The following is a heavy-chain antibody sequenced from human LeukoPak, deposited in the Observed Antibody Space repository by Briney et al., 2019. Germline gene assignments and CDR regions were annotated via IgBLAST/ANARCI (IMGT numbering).Heavy chain of an antibody. CDR3: AKEGEWLQAFDY. J-gene: IGHJ4*02. CDR1: GFTFSSHW. CDR2: ISYDGSNK. D-gene: IGHD5-24*01. Sequence: QPGGSLRLSCAASGFTFSSHWMTWVRQAPGKGLEWVAVISYDGSNKYYADSVKGRFTISRDNSKNTLYLQMNSLRAEDTAVYYCAKEGEWLQAFDYWGQGTLVTVSS. V-gene: IGHV3-30*18.